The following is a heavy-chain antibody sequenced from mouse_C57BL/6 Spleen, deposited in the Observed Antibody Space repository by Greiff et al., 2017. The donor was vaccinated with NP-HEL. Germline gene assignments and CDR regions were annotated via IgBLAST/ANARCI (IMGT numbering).Heavy chain of an antibody. Sequence: QVQLKQPGAELVRPGSSVKLSCKASGYTFTSYWMHWVKQRPIQGLEWIGNIDPSDSETHYNQKFKDKATLTVDKSSSTAYMQLSSLTSEDSAVYYCAREDYSNYDFDYWGQGTTLTVSS. CDR3: AREDYSNYDFDY. D-gene: IGHD2-5*01. V-gene: IGHV1-52*01. J-gene: IGHJ2*01. CDR1: GYTFTSYW. CDR2: IDPSDSET.